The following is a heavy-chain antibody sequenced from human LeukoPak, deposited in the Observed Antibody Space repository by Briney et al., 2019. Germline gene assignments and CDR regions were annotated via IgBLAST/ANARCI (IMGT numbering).Heavy chain of an antibody. Sequence: SETLSLTCTVSGGSISSYYWSWIRQPAGKGLEWIGRIYTSGSTNYNPSLKSRVTMSVDTSKNQFSLKLSSVTAADTAVYYCARVPIYYYDSSGYLDAFDIWGQGTMVTVSP. CDR1: GGSISSYY. CDR2: IYTSGST. V-gene: IGHV4-4*07. J-gene: IGHJ3*02. D-gene: IGHD3-22*01. CDR3: ARVPIYYYDSSGYLDAFDI.